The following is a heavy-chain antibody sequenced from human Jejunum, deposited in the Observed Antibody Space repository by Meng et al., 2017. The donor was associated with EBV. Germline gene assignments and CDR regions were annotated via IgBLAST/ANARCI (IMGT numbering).Heavy chain of an antibody. Sequence: EGQLVGAGGGLVKPGESLRLPCAASGFTFTNSHMTWVRQAPGKGLEWVGRIKRTTDGGTTDYAAPVKGRFTISRDDSKNTLYLQMNSLKTEDTAVYYCTDVGGDMIWGQGILVTVSS. V-gene: IGHV3-15*01. CDR3: TDVGGDMI. CDR2: IKRTTDGGTT. CDR1: GFTFTNSH. D-gene: IGHD3-16*01. J-gene: IGHJ4*02.